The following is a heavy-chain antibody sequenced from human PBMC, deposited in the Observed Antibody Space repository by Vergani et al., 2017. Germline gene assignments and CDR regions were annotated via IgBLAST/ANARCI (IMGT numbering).Heavy chain of an antibody. CDR1: GGSFSGYY. CDR2: INHSGST. V-gene: IGHV4-34*01. CDR3: ARGLFLRGRYGMDV. D-gene: IGHD3-10*02. J-gene: IGHJ6*02. Sequence: QVQLQQWGAGLLKPSETLSLTCAVYGGSFSGYYWSWIRQPPGKGLEWIGEINHSGSTNYNPSLKSRVTISVDTSKNQFSLKLSSVTAADTAVYYWARGLFLRGRYGMDVWGQGTTVTVSS.